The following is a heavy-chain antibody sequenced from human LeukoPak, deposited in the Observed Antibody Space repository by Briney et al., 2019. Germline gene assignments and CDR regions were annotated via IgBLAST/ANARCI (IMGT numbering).Heavy chain of an antibody. J-gene: IGHJ4*02. V-gene: IGHV4-4*07. D-gene: IGHD3-16*01. CDR2: IYSSGST. Sequence: SETLSLTCTVSGASLSNYYWNWFRQPAGKGLEWIGRIYSSGSTNYNPSLESRVTMSVDTSKNQFSLKLNSVTAADTAVYYYARGGWRPQYWGQGTLVTVSS. CDR1: GASLSNYY. CDR3: ARGGWRPQY.